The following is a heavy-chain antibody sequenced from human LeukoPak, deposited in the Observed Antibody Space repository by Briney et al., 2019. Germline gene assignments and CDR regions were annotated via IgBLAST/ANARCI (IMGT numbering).Heavy chain of an antibody. D-gene: IGHD6-19*01. J-gene: IGHJ4*02. CDR1: GFSFSNHG. Sequence: LTGGSLRLSCVASGFSFSNHGMHWVRQAPGKGLEWVSVIARDGGAKFYADSVKGRFTLSRDNSKNMFFLQMNFLTVEDTAIYYCAREATWGQWYFDHWGQETPVTVSS. V-gene: IGHV3-30*03. CDR3: AREATWGQWYFDH. CDR2: IARDGGAK.